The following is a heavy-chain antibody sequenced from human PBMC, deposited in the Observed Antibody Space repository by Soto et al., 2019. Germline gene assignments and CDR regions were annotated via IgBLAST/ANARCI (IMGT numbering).Heavy chain of an antibody. CDR2: MHHSGTT. Sequence: SETLSLTCTVSGQSISSGHYWGWIRQPPGKGPEWIGSMHHSGTTHYNPSLRSRVTISMDTSKDQFSLKLRSVTAADTALYYCARDQGYGEISPYLDFWGQGTLVTASS. CDR1: GQSISSGHY. V-gene: IGHV4-38-2*02. J-gene: IGHJ4*02. CDR3: ARDQGYGEISPYLDF. D-gene: IGHD5-18*01.